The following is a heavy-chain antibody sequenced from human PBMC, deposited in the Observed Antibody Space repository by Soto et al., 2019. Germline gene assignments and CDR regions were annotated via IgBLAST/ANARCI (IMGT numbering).Heavy chain of an antibody. CDR2: INPNSGGT. CDR1: GYIFTNYY. V-gene: IGHV1-2*04. D-gene: IGHD3-22*01. Sequence: VASVKVSCKTSGYIFTNYYIHWVRQAPGQGLEWMGWINPNSGGTSYAQKFQDWVTMTRDTSINTAYMEVNRLRSDDTAVYYCARPSGYYPYYFDDWGQGTQVTVSS. J-gene: IGHJ4*02. CDR3: ARPSGYYPYYFDD.